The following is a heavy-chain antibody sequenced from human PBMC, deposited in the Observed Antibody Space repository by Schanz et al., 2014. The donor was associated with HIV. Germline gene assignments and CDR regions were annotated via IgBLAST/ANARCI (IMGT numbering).Heavy chain of an antibody. V-gene: IGHV3-53*01. CDR1: GFTVSNNY. J-gene: IGHJ6*02. D-gene: IGHD1-20*01. CDR3: ARGEAITYYYHYYGMDV. CDR2: IYSGGST. Sequence: EVQLVESGGGLIQPGGSLRLSCAASGFTVSNNYMSWVRQAPGKGLEWVSVIYSGGSTYYADSVKGRFTISRDNSKKTLYLQMNSLRAEDTAVYYCARGEAITYYYHYYGMDVWGQGTTVTVSS.